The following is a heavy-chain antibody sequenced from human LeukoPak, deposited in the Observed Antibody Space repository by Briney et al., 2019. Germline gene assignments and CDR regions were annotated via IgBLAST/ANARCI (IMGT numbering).Heavy chain of an antibody. J-gene: IGHJ6*02. Sequence: PGGPLSPSGAAPGLTASSNTMGWARQAPGKGLGWVSAIYSGADSYYADSVKGRFTISRDISKNTLYLQMNSLRVEDTAVYYCAGAPSYRYAMDVWGQGTTVTVSS. CDR3: AGAPSYRYAMDV. CDR2: IYSGADS. V-gene: IGHV3-66*01. CDR1: GLTASSNT. D-gene: IGHD1-26*01.